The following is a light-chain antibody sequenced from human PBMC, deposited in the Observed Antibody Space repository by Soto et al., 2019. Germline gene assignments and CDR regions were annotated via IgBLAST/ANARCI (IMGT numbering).Light chain of an antibody. J-gene: IGKJ4*01. V-gene: IGKV1D-12*01. CDR3: QQTKRFPLT. Sequence: DIQMTQSPSSVSASIGDRVTITCRASQDISNWLAWYQQKPGKAPKILIYAASSLQSGVPSRFSGSGSGTDFTLTIRRLQPEDFATYYCQQTKRFPLTVAGGTKVDSK. CDR1: QDISNW. CDR2: AAS.